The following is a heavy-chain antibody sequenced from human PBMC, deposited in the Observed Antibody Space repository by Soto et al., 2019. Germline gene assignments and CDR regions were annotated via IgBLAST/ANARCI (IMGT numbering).Heavy chain of an antibody. CDR3: ARDDGWLILDY. CDR1: GFAFYTYS. J-gene: IGHJ4*02. Sequence: PGGSLRLSCAASGFAFYTYSMNWVRQAPGKGLEWVAFITRSSSYIYYADSVRGRFTLSRDNAKNSLYLQMNSLRAEDTAIYYCARDDGWLILDYWGQGTLVTVSS. D-gene: IGHD6-19*01. CDR2: ITRSSSYI. V-gene: IGHV3-21*06.